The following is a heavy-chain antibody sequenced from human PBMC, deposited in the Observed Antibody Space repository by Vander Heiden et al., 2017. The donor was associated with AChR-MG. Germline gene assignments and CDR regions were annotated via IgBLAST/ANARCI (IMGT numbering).Heavy chain of an antibody. CDR3: ARGHVLRFWEWSNGMDV. V-gene: IGHV4-61*02. CDR1: GGSISSGRYY. Sequence: QVQLQESGPGLVKPSQTLSPTCTVSGGSISSGRYYWSWIRQPAGKGLEWIGRIYTSGSTNYNPSLKSRVTISVDTSKNQFSLKLSSVTAADTAVYYCARGHVLRFWEWSNGMDVWGQGTTVTVSS. J-gene: IGHJ6*02. D-gene: IGHD3-3*01. CDR2: IYTSGST.